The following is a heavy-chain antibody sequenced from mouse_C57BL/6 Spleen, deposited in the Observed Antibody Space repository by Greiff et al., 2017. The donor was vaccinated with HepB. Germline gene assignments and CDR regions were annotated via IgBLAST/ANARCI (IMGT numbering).Heavy chain of an antibody. CDR1: GYAFSSYW. CDR3: ARLLTGTDYFDY. Sequence: QVQLQQSGAELVKPGASVKISCKASGYAFSSYWMNWVKQRPGKGLEWIGQIYPGDGDTNYNGKFKGKATLTADKSSSTAYMQLSSLTSEDSAVYFCARLLTGTDYFDYWGQGTTLTVSS. D-gene: IGHD4-1*01. J-gene: IGHJ2*01. V-gene: IGHV1-80*01. CDR2: IYPGDGDT.